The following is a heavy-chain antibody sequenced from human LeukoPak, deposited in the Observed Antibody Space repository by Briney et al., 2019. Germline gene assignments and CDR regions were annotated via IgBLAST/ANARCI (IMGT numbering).Heavy chain of an antibody. CDR1: GYTFTSYD. Sequence: VASVKVSCKASGYTFTSYDINWVRQATGQGLEWMGWMNPNSGNTGYAQKFQGRVTMTRNTSISTAYMELRSLRSDDTAVYYCARVYCSGGSCLSDGMDVWGQGTTVTVSS. J-gene: IGHJ6*02. CDR2: MNPNSGNT. CDR3: ARVYCSGGSCLSDGMDV. D-gene: IGHD2-15*01. V-gene: IGHV1-8*01.